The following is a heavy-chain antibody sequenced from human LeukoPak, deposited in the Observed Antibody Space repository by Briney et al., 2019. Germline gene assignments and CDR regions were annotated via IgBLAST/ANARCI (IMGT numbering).Heavy chain of an antibody. CDR3: ARSEYSSTWNYYYYYMDV. CDR1: GYSFTNYW. D-gene: IGHD6-13*01. CDR2: IYPGDSDT. J-gene: IGHJ6*03. V-gene: IGHV5-51*01. Sequence: GESLKISCKGSGYSFTNYWIGCVRQMPGKGLEWMGSIYPGDSDTRYSPSFQGQVTMSADKSISTAYLQWSSLKASDTAMYYCARSEYSSTWNYYYYYMDVWGKGTTVTVSS.